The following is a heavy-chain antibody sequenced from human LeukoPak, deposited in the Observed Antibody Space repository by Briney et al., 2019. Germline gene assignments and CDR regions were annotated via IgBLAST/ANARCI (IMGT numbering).Heavy chain of an antibody. CDR2: IYYSGST. CDR1: GGSISSYY. Sequence: RASETLSLTCTVSGGSISSYYWSWIRQPPGKGLEWIGYIYYSGSTNYNPSLKSRVTISVDTSKNQFSLKLSSVTAADTAVYYCARSVSIAAAPNWFDPWGQGTLVTVSS. V-gene: IGHV4-59*08. J-gene: IGHJ5*02. D-gene: IGHD6-13*01. CDR3: ARSVSIAAAPNWFDP.